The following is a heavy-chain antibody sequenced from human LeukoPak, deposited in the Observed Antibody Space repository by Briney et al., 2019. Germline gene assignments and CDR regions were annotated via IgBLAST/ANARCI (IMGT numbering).Heavy chain of an antibody. CDR3: ARGYYYDSSGPTDY. V-gene: IGHV3-66*01. Sequence: GGSLRLSCAASGFTVSSNYMSWVRQAPGKGLEWVSVIYSGGSTYYADSVKGGFTISRDNSKNTLYLQMNSLRAEDTAVYYCARGYYYDSSGPTDYWGQGTLVTVSS. D-gene: IGHD3-22*01. J-gene: IGHJ4*02. CDR1: GFTVSSNY. CDR2: IYSGGST.